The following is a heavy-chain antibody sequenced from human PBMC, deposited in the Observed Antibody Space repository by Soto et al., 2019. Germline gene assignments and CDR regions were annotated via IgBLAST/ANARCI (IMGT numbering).Heavy chain of an antibody. D-gene: IGHD3-22*01. CDR3: AKSHYYDSSGYYFRGYFDY. Sequence: LIRSCAASGFTFSSYAMSWVRQAPWKGLEWVSAISGSGGSTYYADSVKGRFTISRDNSKNTLYLQMNSLRAKDTAVYYCAKSHYYDSSGYYFRGYFDYWGQGTLVTVSS. J-gene: IGHJ4*02. CDR1: GFTFSSYA. CDR2: ISGSGGST. V-gene: IGHV3-23*01.